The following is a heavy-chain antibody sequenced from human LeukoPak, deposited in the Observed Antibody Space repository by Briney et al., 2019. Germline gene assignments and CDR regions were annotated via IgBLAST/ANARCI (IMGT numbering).Heavy chain of an antibody. D-gene: IGHD3-3*01. CDR1: GGSISSSSYY. CDR3: ASKALYDFWSGPDY. J-gene: IGHJ4*02. CDR2: INHSGST. Sequence: PSETLSLTCTVSGGSISSSSYYWGWIRQPPGKGLEWIREINHSGSTNYNPSLKSRVTISVDTSKNQFSLKLSSVTAADTAVYYCASKALYDFWSGPDYGGQGTLVTVSS. V-gene: IGHV4-39*07.